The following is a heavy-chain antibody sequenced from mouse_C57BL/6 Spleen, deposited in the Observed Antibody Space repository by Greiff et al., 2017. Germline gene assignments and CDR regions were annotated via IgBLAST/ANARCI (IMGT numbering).Heavy chain of an antibody. CDR2: IRNKANNHAT. CDR3: TAYGYDPWFAY. V-gene: IGHV6-6*01. Sequence: EVQVVESGGGLVQPGGSMKLSCAASGFTFSDAWMDWVRQSPEKGLEWVAEIRNKANNHATYYAVSVKGRFTISRDDSKSSVYLQMNSLRAEDTGIYYCTAYGYDPWFAYWGQGTLVTVSA. J-gene: IGHJ3*01. D-gene: IGHD2-2*01. CDR1: GFTFSDAW.